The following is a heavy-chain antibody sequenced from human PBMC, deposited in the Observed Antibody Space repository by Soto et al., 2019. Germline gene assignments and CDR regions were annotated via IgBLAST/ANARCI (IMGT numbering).Heavy chain of an antibody. CDR1: GGSISSGGYS. V-gene: IGHV4-61*08. CDR3: ARVEILLWFGELSHNWFDP. D-gene: IGHD3-10*01. CDR2: IYYSGST. J-gene: IGHJ5*02. Sequence: PSETLSLTCAVSGGSISSGGYSWSWIRQPPGKGLEWIGYIYYSGSTNYNPSLKSRVTISVDTSKNQFSLKLSSVTAADTAVYYCARVEILLWFGELSHNWFDPWGQGTLVTVSS.